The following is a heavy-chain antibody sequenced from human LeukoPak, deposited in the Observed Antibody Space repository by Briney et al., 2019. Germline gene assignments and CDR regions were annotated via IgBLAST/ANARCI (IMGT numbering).Heavy chain of an antibody. CDR2: INPNSGGT. CDR1: GYTFTGYY. J-gene: IGHJ4*02. Sequence: ASVKVSCKASGYTFTGYYMHWVRQAPGQGLEWMGWINPNSGGTNYAQKFQGRVTMTRDTSISTAYMELSRLRSDDTAVYYCARDSDSSGLLDYWGQGTLVTVSS. D-gene: IGHD3-22*01. CDR3: ARDSDSSGLLDY. V-gene: IGHV1-2*02.